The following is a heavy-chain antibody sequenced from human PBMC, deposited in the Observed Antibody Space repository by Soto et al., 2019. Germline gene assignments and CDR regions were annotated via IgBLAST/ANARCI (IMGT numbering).Heavy chain of an antibody. J-gene: IGHJ6*02. CDR2: MFPGDSDT. D-gene: IGHD6-19*01. V-gene: IGHV5-51*01. CDR3: ARVPDSSLGTMDV. CDR1: GYSFTTYW. Sequence: GESLKISCNGSGYSFTTYWIGWVRQLPGQGLEWMGVMFPGDSDTRYSPSFQGQVTMSADPSTNTAYLEWSSLKAADSVMYYCARVPDSSLGTMDVWGQGTTVTVSS.